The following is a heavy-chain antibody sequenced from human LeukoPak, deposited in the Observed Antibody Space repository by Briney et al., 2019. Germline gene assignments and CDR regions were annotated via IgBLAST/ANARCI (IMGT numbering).Heavy chain of an antibody. V-gene: IGHV3-21*01. D-gene: IGHD3-10*01. CDR1: GFTFRSYS. J-gene: IGHJ5*02. CDR3: TRAGTYFPGSGSYYKDES. Sequence: GSLRLSCAAFGFTFRSYSMNWVRQAPGEGLEGVPSISSSSSYIYYADSVKGRFTISRDNAKNSLYLQMNSLRAEDTAVYYCTRAGTYFPGSGSYYKDESWGQGTLVTVSS. CDR2: ISSSSSYI.